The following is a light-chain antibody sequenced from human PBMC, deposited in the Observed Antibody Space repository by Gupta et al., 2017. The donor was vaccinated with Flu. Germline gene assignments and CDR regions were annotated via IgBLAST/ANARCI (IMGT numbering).Light chain of an antibody. CDR1: TSDIGRDYY. CDR3: RSDESSNNWWI. Sequence: VTISWFSRTSDIGRDYYADWYQHHPGEDPELLINEVSERPSGIPARCSGSKTGNTATLTISAVQAEDEADDYCRSDESSNNWWIFGGGTKLTVL. J-gene: IGLJ2*01. CDR2: EVS. V-gene: IGLV2-8*01.